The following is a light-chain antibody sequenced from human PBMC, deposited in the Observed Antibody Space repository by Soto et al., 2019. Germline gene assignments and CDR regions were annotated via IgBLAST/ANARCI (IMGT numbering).Light chain of an antibody. CDR2: EVS. Sequence: QFVLNQHRSVYGSPVQSVTIPCTGNRSDVGGYNYVSWYQQHPGKVPKLMIYEVSKRPSGVPDRFSGSKSGNTASLTVSELQAEDEADYYCSSYAGSNYVFGTGTKVTVL. CDR3: SSYAGSNYV. J-gene: IGLJ1*01. CDR1: RSDVGGYNY. V-gene: IGLV2-8*01.